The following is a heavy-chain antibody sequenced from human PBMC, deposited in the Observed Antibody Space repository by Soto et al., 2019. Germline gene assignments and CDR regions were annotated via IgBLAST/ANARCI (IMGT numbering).Heavy chain of an antibody. V-gene: IGHV2-5*02. Sequence: QITLKESGPTLVKPTQTLTLTCTFSGFSLSTSGVGVGWIRQPPGKALEWLALIYWDDDKRYSPSLKSRLTITKDTSKNQVLLTMTITDPVDTATYYCALTYYGSGSYYNVGWFDPWGQGTLVTVSS. CDR2: IYWDDDK. D-gene: IGHD3-10*01. J-gene: IGHJ5*02. CDR3: ALTYYGSGSYYNVGWFDP. CDR1: GFSLSTSGVG.